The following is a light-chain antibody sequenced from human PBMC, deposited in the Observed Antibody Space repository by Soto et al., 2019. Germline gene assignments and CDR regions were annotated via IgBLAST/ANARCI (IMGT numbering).Light chain of an antibody. J-gene: IGKJ2*01. Sequence: DIVMTQSPDSLAVSLGERATINCKSSQSVLYSSNNKSYLAWYQQRPGQPPRLLLYWASTRESGVPDRFVGSGSETDFTLTISSLQAGDEAIYYCQQYYNTPYTFGQGTTLEIK. V-gene: IGKV4-1*01. CDR2: WAS. CDR1: QSVLYSSNNKSY. CDR3: QQYYNTPYT.